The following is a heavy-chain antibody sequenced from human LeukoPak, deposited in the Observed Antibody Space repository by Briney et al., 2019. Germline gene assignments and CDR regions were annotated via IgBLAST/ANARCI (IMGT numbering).Heavy chain of an antibody. CDR1: GGSITSGSHY. CDR2: LYYTGSA. Sequence: SETLSLTCTVSGGSITSGSHYWGWVRQPPGKGLDWIGNLYYTGSAYYNPYLKSRVTISVDRSKNQFSLKLSSVTAADTAVYYCARTYYYDSSGYHAFDIWGQGTMVTVSS. J-gene: IGHJ3*02. V-gene: IGHV4-39*07. CDR3: ARTYYYDSSGYHAFDI. D-gene: IGHD3-22*01.